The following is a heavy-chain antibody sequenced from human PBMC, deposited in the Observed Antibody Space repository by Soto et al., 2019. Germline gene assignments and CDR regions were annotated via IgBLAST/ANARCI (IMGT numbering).Heavy chain of an antibody. CDR3: AREPIVVVPATHRAAYYYSYGMDV. CDR1: GGTFSSYA. Sequence: PSVKVSCKASGGTFSSYAISWVRQAPGQGLEWMGGIIPIFGTANYAQKLQGRVTITADEPTSTAYMELSSLRSEDTAVYYCAREPIVVVPATHRAAYYYSYGMDVWRQGTTVTVSS. J-gene: IGHJ6*02. V-gene: IGHV1-69*13. CDR2: IIPIFGTA. D-gene: IGHD2-2*01.